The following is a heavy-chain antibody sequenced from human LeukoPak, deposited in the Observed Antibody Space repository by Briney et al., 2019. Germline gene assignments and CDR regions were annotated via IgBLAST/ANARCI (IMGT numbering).Heavy chain of an antibody. CDR1: GYTFTGYY. CDR3: ARQPRGYCSSTSCLGYDY. D-gene: IGHD2-2*01. CDR2: INPNSGGT. J-gene: IGHJ4*02. Sequence: ASVKVSCKASGYTFTGYYMHWVRQAPGQGLEWMGWINPNSGGTNYAQKFQGRVTMTRDTSISTAYMGLSRLRSDDTAVYYCARQPRGYCSSTSCLGYDYWGQGTLVTVSS. V-gene: IGHV1-2*02.